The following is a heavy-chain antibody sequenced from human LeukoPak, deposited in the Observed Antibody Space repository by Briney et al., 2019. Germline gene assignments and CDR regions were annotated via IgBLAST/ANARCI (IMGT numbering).Heavy chain of an antibody. J-gene: IGHJ5*02. D-gene: IGHD5-12*01. CDR3: ARSGSGYADNWFDP. CDR1: GGSISSSNW. CDR2: IYHSGST. Sequence: SGTLSLTCAVSGGSISSSNWWSWVRQPPGKGLEWIGEIYHSGSTNYNPSLKSRVTISVDKSKNQFSLKLSSVTAADTAVYYCARSGSGYADNWFDPWGQGTLVTVSS. V-gene: IGHV4-4*02.